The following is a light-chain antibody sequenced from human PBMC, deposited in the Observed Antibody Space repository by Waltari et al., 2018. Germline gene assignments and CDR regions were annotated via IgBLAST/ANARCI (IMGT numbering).Light chain of an antibody. J-gene: IGKJ2*01. CDR1: VSILYYSNNKNY. CDR2: WAS. Sequence: DIVLTQSPDSLAVSLGERATINCTSSVSILYYSNNKNYLAWYQQRPGQPPKLLIHWASIRESGVPDRFSGSESGTDFTLTISSLQAEDVALYFCQQYYTTPYTFGQGTKVEIK. CDR3: QQYYTTPYT. V-gene: IGKV4-1*01.